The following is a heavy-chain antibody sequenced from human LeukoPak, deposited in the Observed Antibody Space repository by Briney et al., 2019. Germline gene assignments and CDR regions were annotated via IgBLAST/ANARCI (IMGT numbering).Heavy chain of an antibody. CDR1: GFTFSSYS. Sequence: GGSLRLSCAASGFTFSSYSMNWVRQAPGKRLEWVSSISSSSSYIYYADSVKGRFTISRDNAKNSLYLQMNSLRAEDTAVYYCARESDSGYSYGDYWGQGTLVTVSS. J-gene: IGHJ4*02. CDR3: ARESDSGYSYGDY. D-gene: IGHD5-18*01. V-gene: IGHV3-21*01. CDR2: ISSSSSYI.